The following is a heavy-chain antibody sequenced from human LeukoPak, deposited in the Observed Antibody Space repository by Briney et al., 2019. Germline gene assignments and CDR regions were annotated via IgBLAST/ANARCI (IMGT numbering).Heavy chain of an antibody. D-gene: IGHD5-24*01. CDR3: TRVGYIDEGIDY. CDR1: GFTFSSHW. J-gene: IGHJ4*02. CDR2: INSDGSSI. V-gene: IGHV3-74*01. Sequence: PGGSLRLSCAASGFTFSSHWMDWVRQAPGKGLVWVSRINSDGSSISYADSVKGRLTISRDNAKNSLYLQMNSLRAEDTAIYYCTRVGYIDEGIDYWGQGTLVTVSS.